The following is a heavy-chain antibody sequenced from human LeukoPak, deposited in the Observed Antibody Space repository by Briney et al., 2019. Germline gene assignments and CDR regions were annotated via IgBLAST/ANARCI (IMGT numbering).Heavy chain of an antibody. CDR2: ISAYNGNT. J-gene: IGHJ4*02. D-gene: IGHD2-2*01. V-gene: IGHV1-18*01. Sequence: ASVKVSCKASGYTFTSYGISWVRQAPGQGLEWMGWISAYNGNTNYAQKLQGRVTMTTDTSTSTAYMELRSLRSDDTAVYYCARDHRVVPAAMSFDYWGREPWSPSPQ. CDR1: GYTFTSYG. CDR3: ARDHRVVPAAMSFDY.